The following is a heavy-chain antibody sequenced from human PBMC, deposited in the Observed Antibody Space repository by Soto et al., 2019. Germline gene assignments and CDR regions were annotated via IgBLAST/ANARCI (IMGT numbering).Heavy chain of an antibody. D-gene: IGHD6-13*01. CDR1: GFTVSSYH. CDR3: ARVHRSSYHYFDY. Sequence: EVQLVESGGGLVQPGGSLRLSCAASGFTVSSYHMSWVRQAPGTGLEWVSIIYTAGNADFADSVKGRFTISRDNSKNTVYLQMSSLRAEDTAVYYCARVHRSSYHYFDYWGQGTLVTVSS. V-gene: IGHV3-66*01. J-gene: IGHJ4*02. CDR2: IYTAGNA.